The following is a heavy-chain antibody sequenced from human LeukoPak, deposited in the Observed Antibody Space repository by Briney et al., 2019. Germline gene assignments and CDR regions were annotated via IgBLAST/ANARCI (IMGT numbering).Heavy chain of an antibody. V-gene: IGHV4-59*01. D-gene: IGHD4-23*01. Sequence: PSETLSLTCTVSGGSISSYYWSWIRQPPGKGLEWIGYIYYSGSTNYNPSLKSRVTISVDTSKNQFSLKLSSVTAADTAVYYCARADYGVTSGFWGLFDYWGQGTLVTVSS. CDR1: GGSISSYY. CDR3: ARADYGVTSGFWGLFDY. J-gene: IGHJ4*02. CDR2: IYYSGST.